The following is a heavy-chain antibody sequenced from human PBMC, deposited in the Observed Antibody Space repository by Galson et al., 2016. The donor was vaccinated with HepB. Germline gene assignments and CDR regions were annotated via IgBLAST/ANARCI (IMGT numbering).Heavy chain of an antibody. J-gene: IGHJ4*02. CDR2: ISHDGTKT. CDR1: GFSFNNHA. Sequence: SLRLSCAASGFSFNNHAMHWVRQAPGKGLEWVAIISHDGTKTYQADSVKGRFTISRDNSKATLYLQMNSLRSEDTAMYYCASPATVTTEYYFDYWGRGTLVTVSS. V-gene: IGHV3-30*03. D-gene: IGHD4-17*01. CDR3: ASPATVTTEYYFDY.